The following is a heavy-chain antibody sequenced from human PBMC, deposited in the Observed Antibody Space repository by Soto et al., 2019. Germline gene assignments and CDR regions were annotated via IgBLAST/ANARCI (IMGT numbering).Heavy chain of an antibody. V-gene: IGHV3-43*01. Sequence: GGSLRLSCAASGFTFHDYFMHWVRQAPGKGLEWLSLISRDGGRTYYADSVKGRFTISRDNSKNSLYLQMNSLRTEDTALYYCAKDSIGSMDVRGQGTAVTVSS. CDR2: ISRDGGRT. CDR1: GFTFHDYF. J-gene: IGHJ6*02. D-gene: IGHD6-6*01. CDR3: AKDSIGSMDV.